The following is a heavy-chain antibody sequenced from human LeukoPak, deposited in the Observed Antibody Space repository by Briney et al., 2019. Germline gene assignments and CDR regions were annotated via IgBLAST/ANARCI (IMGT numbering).Heavy chain of an antibody. CDR2: INKEGSAT. J-gene: IGHJ4*02. Sequence: PGGSLRLSCAASGFTFSNYAMIWVRQAPGKGLEWVANINKEGSATYYVDSVKGRFTISRDDAKNSVYLEMNSLRAEDTAVYYCARDPPIIESRDWGQGTLVTVSS. V-gene: IGHV3-7*01. CDR1: GFTFSNYA. CDR3: ARDPPIIESRD.